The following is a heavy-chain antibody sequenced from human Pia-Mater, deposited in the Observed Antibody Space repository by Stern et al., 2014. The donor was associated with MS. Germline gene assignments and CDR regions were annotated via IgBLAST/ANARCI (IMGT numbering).Heavy chain of an antibody. D-gene: IGHD3-10*01. Sequence: QVQLVESGAEVKKPGSSGKVSSKASGGTFSSYAISWVRQAPGQGLEWMGGIIPIFGTANYAQKFQGRVTITADESTSTAYMELSSLRSEDTAVYYCARGYYYGSGSYSYWGQGTLVTVSS. V-gene: IGHV1-69*01. J-gene: IGHJ4*02. CDR1: GGTFSSYA. CDR3: ARGYYYGSGSYSY. CDR2: IIPIFGTA.